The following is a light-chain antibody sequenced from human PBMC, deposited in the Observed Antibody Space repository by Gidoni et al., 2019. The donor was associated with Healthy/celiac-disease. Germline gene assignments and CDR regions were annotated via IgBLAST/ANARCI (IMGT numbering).Light chain of an antibody. J-gene: IGLJ3*02. Sequence: QSVLTQPPSVSGAPGQRVNISCTGSSSNIGAGYDVHWYQQLLVTAPKLLIYGNSNRPSGVPDRFSGSKSGTSASLAIPGLPAEDEADYYCQSYDSSLSGWVFGGGTKLTVL. CDR3: QSYDSSLSGWV. V-gene: IGLV1-40*01. CDR2: GNS. CDR1: SSNIGAGYD.